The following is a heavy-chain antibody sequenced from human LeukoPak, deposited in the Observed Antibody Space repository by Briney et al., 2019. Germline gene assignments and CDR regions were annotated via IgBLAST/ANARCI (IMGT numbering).Heavy chain of an antibody. CDR3: ARRGYSYGTLDY. Sequence: SETLSLTCAVYGGSFSGYYWSWIRQPPGKGLEWIGEIDHSGSTNYNPSLKSRVTISVDTSKNQFSLKLSSVTAADTAVYYCARRGYSYGTLDYWGQGTLVTVSS. J-gene: IGHJ4*02. D-gene: IGHD5-18*01. CDR1: GGSFSGYY. V-gene: IGHV4-34*01. CDR2: IDHSGST.